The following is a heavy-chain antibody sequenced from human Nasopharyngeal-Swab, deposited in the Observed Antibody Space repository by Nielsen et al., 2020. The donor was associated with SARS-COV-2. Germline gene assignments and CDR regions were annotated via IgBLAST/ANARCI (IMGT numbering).Heavy chain of an antibody. D-gene: IGHD2-21*01. V-gene: IGHV3-53*04. Sequence: VRQAPGKGLEWVSIVYSGGRTPYADSVNGRFSVSRHNSENTVYLQMNSLRTDDTALYYCATFPPSYCGGPTHYCDYWGQGTQVTVSS. CDR3: ATFPPSYCGGPTHYCDY. J-gene: IGHJ4*02. CDR2: VYSGGRT.